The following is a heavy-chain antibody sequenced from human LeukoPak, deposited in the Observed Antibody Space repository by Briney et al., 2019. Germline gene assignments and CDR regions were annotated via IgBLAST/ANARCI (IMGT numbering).Heavy chain of an antibody. CDR2: ISYDGSNK. CDR1: GFTFSSYG. Sequence: GGSLRLSCAASGFTFSSYGMHWVRQAPGKGLEWVAVISYDGSNKYYADSVKGRFTISRDNSKNTLYLQMNSLRAEDTAVYYCAKDLTADYDFWSGADYWGQETLVTVSS. V-gene: IGHV3-30*18. J-gene: IGHJ4*02. CDR3: AKDLTADYDFWSGADY. D-gene: IGHD3-3*01.